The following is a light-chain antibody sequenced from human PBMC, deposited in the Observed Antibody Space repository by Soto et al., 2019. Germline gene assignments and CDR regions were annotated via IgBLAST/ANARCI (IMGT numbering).Light chain of an antibody. CDR1: SSNIGNNY. V-gene: IGLV1-51*01. CDR2: DNN. CDR3: ATWDTSLSLGL. J-gene: IGLJ2*01. Sequence: QSVLTQPPSVSAAPGQKVTISCSGCSSNIGNNYVSWYQQLPGTAPKLLIYDNNKRPSGIPDRFSGSKSGTSATLGITGLQTGDEADYYCATWDTSLSLGLFGGGTKLTVL.